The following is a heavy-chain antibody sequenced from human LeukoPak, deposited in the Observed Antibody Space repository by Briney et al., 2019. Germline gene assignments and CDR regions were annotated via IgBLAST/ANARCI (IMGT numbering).Heavy chain of an antibody. CDR1: GFTFSSYA. Sequence: PGRPLRLSCAASGFTFSSYAMHWVRQAPGKGLEWVAVISYDGSNKYYADSVKGRFTISRDNSKNTLYLQMNSLRAEDTAVYYCARAPDYGDYVRWFDPWGQGTLVTVSS. J-gene: IGHJ5*02. V-gene: IGHV3-30-3*01. CDR2: ISYDGSNK. D-gene: IGHD4-17*01. CDR3: ARAPDYGDYVRWFDP.